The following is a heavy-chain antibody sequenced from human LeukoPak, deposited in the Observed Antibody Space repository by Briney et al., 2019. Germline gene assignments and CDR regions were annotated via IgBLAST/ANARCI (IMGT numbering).Heavy chain of an antibody. Sequence: SETLSLTCTVSGGSISSYYWSWIRQPPGKGLEWIGYIYYSGSTNYNPSLKSRVTISIDASKNQFSLNLSSVTAADTAVYYCARGASGYSYGWGQGTLVTVSS. CDR2: IYYSGST. CDR1: GGSISSYY. J-gene: IGHJ4*02. D-gene: IGHD5-18*01. CDR3: ARGASGYSYG. V-gene: IGHV4-59*01.